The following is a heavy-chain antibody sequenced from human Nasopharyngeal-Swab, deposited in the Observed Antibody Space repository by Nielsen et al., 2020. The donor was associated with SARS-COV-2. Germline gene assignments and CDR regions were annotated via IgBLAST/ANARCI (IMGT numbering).Heavy chain of an antibody. CDR2: ISSSSYI. V-gene: IGHV3-21*01. Sequence: GGSLRLSCAASGCTFNNYNFNWVRQAPGKGLEWVSSISSSSYIYYADSVKGRSTISRDNAKNSLYLQMNSLRAEDTAVYYCARDGLDYDFWSAYFMDVWGQGTPVTVSS. CDR1: GCTFNNYN. J-gene: IGHJ6*02. D-gene: IGHD3-3*01. CDR3: ARDGLDYDFWSAYFMDV.